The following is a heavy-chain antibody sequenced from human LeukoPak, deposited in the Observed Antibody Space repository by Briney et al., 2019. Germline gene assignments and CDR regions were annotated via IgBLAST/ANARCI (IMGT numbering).Heavy chain of an antibody. V-gene: IGHV4-30-4*08. CDR2: IYYSGST. CDR3: ARDYYYGSGSYYLFDY. Sequence: SETLSLTCTVSGGSISSSSYYWGWIRQPPGKGLEWIGYIYYSGSTYYNPSLKSRVTISVDTSKNQFSLKLSSVTAADTAVYYCARDYYYGSGSYYLFDYWGQGTLVTVSS. D-gene: IGHD3-10*01. CDR1: GGSISSSSYY. J-gene: IGHJ4*02.